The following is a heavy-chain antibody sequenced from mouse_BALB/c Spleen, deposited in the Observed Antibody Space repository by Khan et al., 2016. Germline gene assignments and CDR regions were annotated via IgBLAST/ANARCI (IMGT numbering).Heavy chain of an antibody. Sequence: QVQLKQSGPGLVQPSQSLSITCTVSGFLLTSYGIHWVRQSPGKGLEWLGVVWRGGTTDYNAAFMSRLSITRDNSKRQVFFKMNSPTIDDTAIYFCAKEEGNYVMDYWGQGSSVTVSS. CDR1: GFLLTSYG. J-gene: IGHJ4*01. V-gene: IGHV2-5*01. D-gene: IGHD2-1*01. CDR3: AKEEGNYVMDY. CDR2: VWRGGTT.